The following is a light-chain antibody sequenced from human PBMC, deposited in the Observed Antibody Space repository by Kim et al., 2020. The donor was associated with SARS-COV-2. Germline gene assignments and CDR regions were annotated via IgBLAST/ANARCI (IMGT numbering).Light chain of an antibody. V-gene: IGLV2-14*03. CDR3: SSYTSTSTWV. CDR1: SSDVGGYNY. Sequence: QSALTQPASVSGSPGQSINISCTGTSSDVGGYNYVSWYQQHPGKAPKLMISDVTKRPSGVSNRFSGSKSGNTASLTISGLQPEDETDYYCSSYTSTSTWVFGGGTQLTVL. CDR2: DVT. J-gene: IGLJ3*02.